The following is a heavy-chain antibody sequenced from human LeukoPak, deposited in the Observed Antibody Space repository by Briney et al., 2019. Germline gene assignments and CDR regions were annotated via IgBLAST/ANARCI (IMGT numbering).Heavy chain of an antibody. D-gene: IGHD4-17*01. Sequence: GGSLRLSCAASGFTFTSYWMHWVRQPPGKGLVWVSRVEHDGSRTAYADSVTGRFTISIDNARNMVYLQMNSLRAEDTAVYYCATDLGWGQGTLVTVSS. V-gene: IGHV3-74*01. CDR3: ATDLG. J-gene: IGHJ4*02. CDR1: GFTFTSYW. CDR2: VEHDGSRT.